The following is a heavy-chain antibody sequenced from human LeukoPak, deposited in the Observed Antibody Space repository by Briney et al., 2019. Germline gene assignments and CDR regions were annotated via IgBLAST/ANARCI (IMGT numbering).Heavy chain of an antibody. V-gene: IGHV4-39*07. J-gene: IGHJ3*02. D-gene: IGHD4-17*01. Sequence: SETLSLTCTVSGGSISSSSYYWGWIRQPPGKGLEWIGSIYHSGSTYYNPSLKSRVTISVDTSKNQFSLKLSSVTAADTAVYYCARDKGFMTTVTTGAFDIWAKGQWSPSLQ. CDR1: GGSISSSSYY. CDR2: IYHSGST. CDR3: ARDKGFMTTVTTGAFDI.